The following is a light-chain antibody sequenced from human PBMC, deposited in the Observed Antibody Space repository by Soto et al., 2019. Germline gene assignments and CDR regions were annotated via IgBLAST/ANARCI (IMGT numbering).Light chain of an antibody. CDR2: GAS. CDR1: QSISNY. V-gene: IGKV1-39*01. CDR3: QQSYATART. J-gene: IGKJ1*01. Sequence: DIQMTQSPSSLSASVGDRVTITCRASQSISNYLNWYQQKPGKAPKLLIYGASSLQSGVPSRFSGSGSGTDFTLNISSLQPENVATYYCQQSYATARTFGQGTKVEIK.